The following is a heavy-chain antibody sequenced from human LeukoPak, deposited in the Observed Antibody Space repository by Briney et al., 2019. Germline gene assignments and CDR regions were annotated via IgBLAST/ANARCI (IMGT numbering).Heavy chain of an antibody. CDR2: IWYDGSNK. D-gene: IGHD3-10*01. CDR3: AKGSYYYGSGSYYNPQDY. J-gene: IGHJ4*02. CDR1: GFTFSTYG. Sequence: PGRSLRLSCAASGFTFSTYGTHWVRQAPGKGLEWVAVIWYDGSNKYYADSVKGRFTISRDNSKNTLYLQMNSLRAEDTAVYYCAKGSYYYGSGSYYNPQDYWGQGALVTVSS. V-gene: IGHV3-33*06.